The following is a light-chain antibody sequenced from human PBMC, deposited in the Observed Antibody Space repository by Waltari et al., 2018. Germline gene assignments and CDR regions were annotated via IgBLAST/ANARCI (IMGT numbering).Light chain of an antibody. CDR3: CSYAGSTTWV. V-gene: IGLV2-23*02. Sequence: QSALTQPASVSGSPGQSIPIPCTGTSSDVGSYNLVSWYQQHPGKAPKLMIYEVTKRPSGVSNRFSGSKSGNTASLTISGLQAEDEADYYCCSYAGSTTWVFGGGTKLTVL. J-gene: IGLJ3*02. CDR2: EVT. CDR1: SSDVGSYNL.